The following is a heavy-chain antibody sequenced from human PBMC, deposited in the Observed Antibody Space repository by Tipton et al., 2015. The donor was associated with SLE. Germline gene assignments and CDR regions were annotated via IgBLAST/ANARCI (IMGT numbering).Heavy chain of an antibody. J-gene: IGHJ4*02. Sequence: TLSLTCTVSGGSISSFHWSWIRQPPGKGLEWIGYIYYSGSTTYNPSLKSRVTISVDTSKNQFSLKLGSVTAADTAFYYCARHAGLDYYFDYWGQGTLVTVSS. V-gene: IGHV4-59*08. CDR3: ARHAGLDYYFDY. CDR1: GGSISSFH. D-gene: IGHD3/OR15-3a*01. CDR2: IYYSGST.